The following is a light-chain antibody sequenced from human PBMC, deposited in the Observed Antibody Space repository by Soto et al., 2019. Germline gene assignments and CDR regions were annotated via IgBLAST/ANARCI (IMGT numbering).Light chain of an antibody. CDR3: QQRKT. V-gene: IGKV3-20*01. J-gene: IGKJ1*01. Sequence: IVLTQSPDTLSLSPGKRATLSCRASQSVTSTSLAWYQQNPGQAPRLLIYGASTRATGIPDRFSGSGSGTDFTLTISRLEPEDFAVYYCQQRKTFGQGTKV. CDR1: QSVTSTS. CDR2: GAS.